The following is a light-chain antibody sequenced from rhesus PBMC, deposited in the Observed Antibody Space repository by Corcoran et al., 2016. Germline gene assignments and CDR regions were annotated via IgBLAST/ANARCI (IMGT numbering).Light chain of an antibody. Sequence: DIQMTQSPSSLSASVGDTVTITCRASQNINNWLDWYQQKPGRAPKLLSFRASRLQFGVPSGFSGRVSGTDFTLTCSSLQPEDFATYYCLQYSSSPPLTFGGGTKVEIK. CDR1: QNINNW. CDR2: RAS. V-gene: IGKV1-22*01. J-gene: IGKJ4*01. CDR3: LQYSSSPPLT.